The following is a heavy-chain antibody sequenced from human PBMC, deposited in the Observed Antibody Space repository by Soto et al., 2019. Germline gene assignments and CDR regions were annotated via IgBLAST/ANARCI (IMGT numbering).Heavy chain of an antibody. D-gene: IGHD2-2*01. CDR3: ARGRDIVVVPAARDNFDY. V-gene: IGHV4-34*01. CDR1: GGSFSGYY. Sequence: SETLSLTCAVYGGSFSGYYWSWIRQPPGKGLEWIGEINHSGSTNYNPSLKSRVTISVDTSKNQFSLKLSSVTAADTAVYYCARGRDIVVVPAARDNFDYWGQGTLVTVSS. CDR2: INHSGST. J-gene: IGHJ4*02.